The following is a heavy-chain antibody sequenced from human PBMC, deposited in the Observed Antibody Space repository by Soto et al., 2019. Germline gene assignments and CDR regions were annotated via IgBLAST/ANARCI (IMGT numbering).Heavy chain of an antibody. CDR2: ISAYNGNT. CDR3: ASVWEWLARFDY. J-gene: IGHJ4*02. CDR1: GYTFTSYG. Sequence: QVQLVQSGAEVKKPGASVKVSCKASGYTFTSYGVSWVRQAPGQGLEWMGWISAYNGNTNYAQKVQGRVTMTTDTATGTAYMELRSRRSDDTAVYYCASVWEWLARFDYWGQGTLVTVSS. V-gene: IGHV1-18*01. D-gene: IGHD6-19*01.